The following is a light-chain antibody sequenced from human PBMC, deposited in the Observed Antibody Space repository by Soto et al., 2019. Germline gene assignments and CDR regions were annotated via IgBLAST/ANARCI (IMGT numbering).Light chain of an antibody. CDR1: SSDGGGYNY. CDR2: DVS. V-gene: IGLV2-14*01. Sequence: QSALTQRASVSGSPGQSITISCTGTSSDGGGYNYVSWYQQHPGKAPKLMIYDVSNRPSGVSNRFSGSKSGNTASLTISGLQAEDEADYYCSSYTSSSTLDVVFGGGTKLTVL. CDR3: SSYTSSSTLDVV. J-gene: IGLJ2*01.